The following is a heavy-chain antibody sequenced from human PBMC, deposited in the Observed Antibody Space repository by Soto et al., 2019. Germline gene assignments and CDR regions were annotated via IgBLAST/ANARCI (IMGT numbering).Heavy chain of an antibody. D-gene: IGHD3-22*01. CDR1: GYTFIAYY. V-gene: IGHV1-2*02. CDR2: INPNSGGT. CDR3: ACLTPASSGDTI. J-gene: IGHJ3*02. Sequence: VALVKVSCKASGYTFIAYYMHWVRQAPGQGLEWVGWINPNSGGTNYAQKFQGRVTMTRDTSITTAYMKLSSLTSDDTALYYCACLTPASSGDTIWGQGTMVTVSS.